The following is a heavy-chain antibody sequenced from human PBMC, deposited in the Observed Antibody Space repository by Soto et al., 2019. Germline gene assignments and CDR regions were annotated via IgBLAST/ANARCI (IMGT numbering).Heavy chain of an antibody. V-gene: IGHV4-39*01. D-gene: IGHD6-6*01. CDR1: GDSITSSSYY. CDR3: ARSTIAPRLFMFPFDS. Sequence: QQQLQESGPGLVKPSETLSLTCTVSGDSITSSSYYCGWIRQSPGKGLECIACIYYDGNTYYNPSLKSRVTISLDTSKNQFSLRLTSVTAADTAVYYCARSTIAPRLFMFPFDSWGQGTLVTVSS. CDR2: IYYDGNT. J-gene: IGHJ4*02.